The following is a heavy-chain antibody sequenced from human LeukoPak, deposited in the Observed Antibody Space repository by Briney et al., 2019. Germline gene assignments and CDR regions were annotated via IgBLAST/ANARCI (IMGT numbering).Heavy chain of an antibody. J-gene: IGHJ4*02. CDR2: IYYDGNTK. V-gene: IGHV3-33*01. D-gene: IGHD6-19*01. Sequence: PGRSLRLSCVASGFSFSNYGFHWVRQAPGKGLEWVADIYYDGNTKYYGDSVKGRFTISRDNSENTLFLQMNSLGAEDTAVYYCARDGSGGGWRYFDYWGQGALVTVSS. CDR3: ARDGSGGGWRYFDY. CDR1: GFSFSNYG.